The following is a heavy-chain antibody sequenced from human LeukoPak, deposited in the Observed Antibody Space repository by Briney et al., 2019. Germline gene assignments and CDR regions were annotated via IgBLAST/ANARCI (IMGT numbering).Heavy chain of an antibody. CDR2: ISHDGSNK. CDR3: ARAPSRLRYPDY. CDR1: GFTFSSYS. J-gene: IGHJ4*02. Sequence: GGSLRLSCAASGFTFSSYSMHWVRQAPGKGLEWVAVISHDGSNKDYADSVKGRITISRDNSKKTLYLQMNSLRVEDTAMYYCARAPSRLRYPDYWGQGTLLTVSS. D-gene: IGHD3-9*01. V-gene: IGHV3-30*04.